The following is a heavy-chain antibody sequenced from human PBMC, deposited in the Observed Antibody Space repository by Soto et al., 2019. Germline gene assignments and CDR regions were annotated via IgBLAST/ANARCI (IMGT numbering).Heavy chain of an antibody. CDR1: GFTSSSYG. D-gene: IGHD3-9*01. CDR3: ARDRATLRYFDWFPARVFDY. V-gene: IGHV3-33*01. CDR2: IWYDGSNK. Sequence: GGSLRLSCAASGFTSSSYGMHWVRQAPGKGLEWVAVIWYDGSNKYYADSVKGRFTISRDNSKNTLYLQMNSLRAEDTAVYYCARDRATLRYFDWFPARVFDYWGQGTLVTVSS. J-gene: IGHJ4*02.